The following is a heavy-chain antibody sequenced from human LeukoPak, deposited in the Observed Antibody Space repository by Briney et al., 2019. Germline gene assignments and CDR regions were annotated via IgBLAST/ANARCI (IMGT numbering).Heavy chain of an antibody. CDR3: AGGYLSIAALDVGFDY. D-gene: IGHD6-6*01. J-gene: IGHJ4*02. Sequence: GGSLRLSCAASGFTFSSYSMNWVRQAPGKGLEWVSSISSSSSYIYYADSVKGRFTISRDNAKNSLYLQMNSLRAEDTAVYYCAGGYLSIAALDVGFDYWGQGTLVTVSS. V-gene: IGHV3-21*01. CDR1: GFTFSSYS. CDR2: ISSSSSYI.